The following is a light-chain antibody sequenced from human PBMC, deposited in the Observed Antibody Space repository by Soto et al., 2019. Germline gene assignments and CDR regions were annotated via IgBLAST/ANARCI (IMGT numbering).Light chain of an antibody. CDR1: GSDVGNYNY. Sequence: QSVLTQPASVSGSPGQSITISCTGTGSDVGNYNYVSWYQQHPGKAPKLMIYDVSNRPSGVSNRFSGSKSGNTASLTISGLQAEDEADYYCSSYTSSRTLVFGTGTKVTVL. J-gene: IGLJ1*01. CDR2: DVS. CDR3: SSYTSSRTLV. V-gene: IGLV2-14*01.